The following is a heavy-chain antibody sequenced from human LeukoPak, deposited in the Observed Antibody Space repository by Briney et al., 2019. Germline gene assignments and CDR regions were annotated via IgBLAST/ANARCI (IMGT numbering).Heavy chain of an antibody. J-gene: IGHJ4*02. CDR3: ARHVISYTPYYFNY. CDR1: GGSFSGYS. V-gene: IGHV4-34*01. CDR2: INHSGST. Sequence: SETLSLTCAVYGGSFSGYSWSWIRQPPGKGLEWIGEINHSGSTNYNPSLKSRVTISLDTSKNQFSLKLNSVPAADTAVYYGARHVISYTPYYFNYWGQGTLVTVSS. D-gene: IGHD2-2*02.